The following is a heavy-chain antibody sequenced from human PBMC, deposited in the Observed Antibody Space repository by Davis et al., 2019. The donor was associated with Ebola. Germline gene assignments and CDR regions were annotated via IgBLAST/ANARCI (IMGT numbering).Heavy chain of an antibody. CDR3: ARVRTKWDSSQNYGMDV. J-gene: IGHJ6*02. D-gene: IGHD1-26*01. CDR1: GYTFTGYY. Sequence: ASVKVSCKASGYTFTGYYMHWVRQAPGQGLEWMGWISAYNGNTNYAQKLQGRVTMTTDTSTSTAYMELRSLRSDDTAVYYCARVRTKWDSSQNYGMDVWGQGTTVTVSS. CDR2: ISAYNGNT. V-gene: IGHV1-18*04.